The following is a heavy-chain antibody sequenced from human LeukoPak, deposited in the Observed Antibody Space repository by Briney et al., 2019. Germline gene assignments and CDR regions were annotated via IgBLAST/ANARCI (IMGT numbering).Heavy chain of an antibody. CDR1: GFTFGDYA. CDR3: TRDSEIQLWPNFDY. CDR2: IRSKAYGGTT. V-gene: IGHV3-49*03. J-gene: IGHJ4*02. Sequence: GGSLRLSCTASGFTFGDYAMSWFRQAPGKGLEWVGFIRSKAYGGTTEYAASVKGRFTISRDDSKSIAYLQMNSLKTEDTAVYYCTRDSEIQLWPNFDYWGQGTLVTVSS. D-gene: IGHD5-18*01.